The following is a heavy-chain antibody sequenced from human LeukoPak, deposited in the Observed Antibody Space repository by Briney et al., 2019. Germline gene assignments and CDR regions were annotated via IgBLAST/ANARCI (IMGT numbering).Heavy chain of an antibody. V-gene: IGHV4-59*12. D-gene: IGHD3-10*01. J-gene: IGHJ4*02. CDR2: IYYSGST. CDR3: ARERLYYGSGSLDY. CDR1: GGSISSYY. Sequence: SETLSLTCTVSGGSISSYYWSWIRQPPGKGLEWIGYIYYSGSTNYNPSLKSRVTMSVDTSKNQFSLKLSSVTAADTAVYYCARERLYYGSGSLDYWSQGTLVTVSS.